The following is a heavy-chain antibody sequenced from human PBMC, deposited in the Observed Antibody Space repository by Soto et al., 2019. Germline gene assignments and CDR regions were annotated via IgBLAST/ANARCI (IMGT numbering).Heavy chain of an antibody. D-gene: IGHD3-3*01. CDR1: GYTFSSYY. Sequence: ASVKVSCKASGYTFSSYYIHWVRQAPGQGLEWMGWINPNSGDTNYAQKFQGRVTMTRDTSITTAYMELSRLRSDDTAVYYCVRDWGFPRFLEWSRDGRGQGSTGTVS. V-gene: IGHV1-2*02. CDR2: INPNSGDT. CDR3: VRDWGFPRFLEWSRDG. J-gene: IGHJ6*02.